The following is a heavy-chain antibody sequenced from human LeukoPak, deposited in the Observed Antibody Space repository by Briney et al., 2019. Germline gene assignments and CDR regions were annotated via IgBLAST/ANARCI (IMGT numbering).Heavy chain of an antibody. CDR1: GYTFASYG. D-gene: IGHD6-13*01. J-gene: IGHJ5*02. CDR2: ISAYNGDT. V-gene: IGHV1-18*01. CDR3: ARVVGPAAPGAFYRFDP. Sequence: ASGKVCCKASGYTFASYGITWLRQVPGQGLEWMGWISAYNGDTNYAQKLQGRVTMTTDASTSTAYVGRRSLRSDDTAVYYCARVVGPAAPGAFYRFDPWGQGTLVTVSS.